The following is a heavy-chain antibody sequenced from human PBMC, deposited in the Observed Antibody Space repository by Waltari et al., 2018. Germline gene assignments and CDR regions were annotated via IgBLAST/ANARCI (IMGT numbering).Heavy chain of an antibody. CDR2: IIPVFGTT. CDR1: GGTFDNYA. V-gene: IGHV1-69*12. CDR3: ARESLYTTTSVWLDP. Sequence: VQLVQSGAEVKKPGSSVKVSCRASGGTFDNYAISWVRQAPGQGLEWVGGIIPVFGTTYYAQNFQGRVTITADESTGTAYMDMGSLRSDDTAVYYCARESLYTTTSVWLDPWGQGTLVTVSS. J-gene: IGHJ5*02. D-gene: IGHD1-1*01.